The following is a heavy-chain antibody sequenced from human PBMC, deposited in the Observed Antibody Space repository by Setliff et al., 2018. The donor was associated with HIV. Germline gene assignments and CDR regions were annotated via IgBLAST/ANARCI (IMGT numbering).Heavy chain of an antibody. J-gene: IGHJ4*02. CDR3: ASGSGYCKNGGSCSSLYDY. CDR2: IIPLFGTA. Sequence: SVKVSCKASGDTFSNSLVTWVRQAPGQGLEWMGGIIPLFGTANYAQKFQGRVTMTTDELMTTAYLELSSLRSEDTAVYYCASGSGYCKNGGSCSSLYDYWGQGTLVTVSS. CDR1: GDTFSNSL. D-gene: IGHD2-15*01. V-gene: IGHV1-69*05.